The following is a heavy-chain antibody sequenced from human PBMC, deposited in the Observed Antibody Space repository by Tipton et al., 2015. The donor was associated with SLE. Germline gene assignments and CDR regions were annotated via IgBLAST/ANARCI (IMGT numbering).Heavy chain of an antibody. D-gene: IGHD3-16*02. CDR3: ARTQYTFGGVIAPFDY. J-gene: IGHJ4*02. CDR2: INHSGST. V-gene: IGHV4-34*01. Sequence: LRLSCAVYGGSFSGYYWSWIRQPPGKGLEWIGEINHSGSTNHNPSLKSRVTISVDTSKNQFSLKLSSVTAADTAVYYCARTQYTFGGVIAPFDYWGQGTLVTVSS. CDR1: GGSFSGYY.